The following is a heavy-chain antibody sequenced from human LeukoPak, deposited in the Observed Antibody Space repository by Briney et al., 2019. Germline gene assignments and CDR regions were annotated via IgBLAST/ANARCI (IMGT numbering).Heavy chain of an antibody. CDR3: ARDETGGYFEN. V-gene: IGHV3-7*01. CDR1: GFTFSHYW. D-gene: IGHD3-10*01. Sequence: GGSLRLSCATSGFTFSHYWMSWVRQAPGKGLEWVANINLDGSKKYYVDSVKGRFTISRDNAQNSLYLQTNSLRVEDTAVYYCARDETGGYFENWGQGTLVTVSS. CDR2: INLDGSKK. J-gene: IGHJ4*02.